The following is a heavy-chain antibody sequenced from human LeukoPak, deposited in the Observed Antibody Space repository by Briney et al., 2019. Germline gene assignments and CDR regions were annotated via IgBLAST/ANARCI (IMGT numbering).Heavy chain of an antibody. V-gene: IGHV5-51*01. Sequence: GESLKISCKGSGYSFTSYWIGWVRQMPGKGLEWMGIIYPGDSDTRYSPSFQGQVTISADKSISTAYLQWSSRNALDTGMYYCARPYTIFGVVMSFDYWGQGTLVTVSS. D-gene: IGHD3-3*01. CDR1: GYSFTSYW. CDR3: ARPYTIFGVVMSFDY. J-gene: IGHJ4*02. CDR2: IYPGDSDT.